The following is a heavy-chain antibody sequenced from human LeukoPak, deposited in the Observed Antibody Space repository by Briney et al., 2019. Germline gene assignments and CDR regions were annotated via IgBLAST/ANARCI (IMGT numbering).Heavy chain of an antibody. V-gene: IGHV4-59*01. CDR2: IYYSGST. CDR3: ARDRRYDFWSGYYNGDAFDI. D-gene: IGHD3-3*01. Sequence: PSETLSLTCTVSGGSISSYYWSWIRQPPGKGLEWIGYIYYSGSTNYNPSLKSRVTISVDTSKSQFSLKLSSVTAADTAVYYCARDRRYDFWSGYYNGDAFDIWGQGTMVTVSS. CDR1: GGSISSYY. J-gene: IGHJ3*02.